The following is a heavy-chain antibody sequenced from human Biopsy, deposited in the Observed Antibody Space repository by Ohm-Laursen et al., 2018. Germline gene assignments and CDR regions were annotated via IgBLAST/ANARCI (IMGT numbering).Heavy chain of an antibody. D-gene: IGHD6-19*01. J-gene: IGHJ3*02. CDR3: AKDGGQWLGGAFDI. CDR1: GFGFYA. V-gene: IGHV3-30*18. Sequence: SLRLSCAASGFGFYAMHWVRQPPGKGLEWLAGTSFDGINKFYAESVRGRFTISRDRSRDTLYLQMNRLTNEDTALYYCAKDGGQWLGGAFDIWGHGTMVIVAS. CDR2: TSFDGINK.